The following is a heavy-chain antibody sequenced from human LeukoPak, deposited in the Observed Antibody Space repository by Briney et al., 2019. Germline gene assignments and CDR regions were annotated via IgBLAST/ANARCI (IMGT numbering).Heavy chain of an antibody. V-gene: IGHV1-2*04. J-gene: IGHJ5*02. CDR3: ASGEAMVRGSMLDP. D-gene: IGHD3-10*01. CDR2: INPNSGGT. Sequence: EASVKVSCKASGYTFTGYYMHWVRQAPGQGLEWMGWINPNSGGTNYAQKFQGWVTMTRDTSISTAYMELSRLRSDDTAVYYCASGEAMVRGSMLDPWGQGTLVTVSS. CDR1: GYTFTGYY.